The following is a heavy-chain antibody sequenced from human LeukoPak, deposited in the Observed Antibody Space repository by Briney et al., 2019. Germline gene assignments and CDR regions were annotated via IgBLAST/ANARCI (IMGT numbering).Heavy chain of an antibody. J-gene: IGHJ4*02. D-gene: IGHD6-19*01. CDR2: INSDGSSK. CDR3: ARAPEWLAIYYFDY. Sequence: GGSLRLSCAASGFTFSSYWMHWVRQAPGKGLVWVSRINSDGSSKSYADSVKGRFTISRDNAKNTLYLQMNSLRAEDTAVYYCARAPEWLAIYYFDYWGQGTLVTVSS. V-gene: IGHV3-74*01. CDR1: GFTFSSYW.